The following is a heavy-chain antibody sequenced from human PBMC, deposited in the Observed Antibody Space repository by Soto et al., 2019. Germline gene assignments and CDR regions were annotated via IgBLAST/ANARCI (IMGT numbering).Heavy chain of an antibody. Sequence: GGSLRLSCAASGFPFSSYARHWVRQDPGKGLEWVAVISYDGSNKYYADSVKGRFTISRDNSKNTLYLQMNSLRAEDTAVYYCARNRRPYYYYYGMDVWGQGTTVTVSS. CDR2: ISYDGSNK. J-gene: IGHJ6*02. V-gene: IGHV3-30-3*01. CDR3: ARNRRPYYYYYGMDV. CDR1: GFPFSSYA.